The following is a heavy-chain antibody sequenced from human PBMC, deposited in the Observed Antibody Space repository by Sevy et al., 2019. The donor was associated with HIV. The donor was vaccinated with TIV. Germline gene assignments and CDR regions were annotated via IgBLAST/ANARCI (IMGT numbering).Heavy chain of an antibody. J-gene: IGHJ6*03. Sequence: GGSLRLSCAVSGFTFSSYWMSWVRQAPGKGLEWVANIKQDGNDKYYVDSVKGRCTISRDNAKNSLYLQMSSLRAEDTTVYYCARDLGSFYYYYMDVCAKGTTATVSS. CDR2: IKQDGNDK. CDR3: ARDLGSFYYYYMDV. CDR1: GFTFSSYW. V-gene: IGHV3-7*01. D-gene: IGHD7-27*01.